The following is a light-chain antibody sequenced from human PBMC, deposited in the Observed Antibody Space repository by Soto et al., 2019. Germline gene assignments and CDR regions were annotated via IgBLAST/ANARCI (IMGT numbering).Light chain of an antibody. V-gene: IGKV1-5*03. CDR2: KAS. J-gene: IGKJ1*01. CDR3: QQYNSYSPWT. CDR1: QSISSW. Sequence: DIKMTQSPSTLSATVGDRVTITCRASQSISSWLAWYQQKPGKAPKLLIYKASSLESGVPSRFSGSGSGTEFTLTISSLQPDDFATYYCQQYNSYSPWTFGQGTKVDI.